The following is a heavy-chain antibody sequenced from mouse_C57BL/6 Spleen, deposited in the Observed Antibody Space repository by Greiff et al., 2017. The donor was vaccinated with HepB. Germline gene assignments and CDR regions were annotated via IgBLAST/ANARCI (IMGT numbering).Heavy chain of an antibody. V-gene: IGHV1-52*01. D-gene: IGHD2-2*01. CDR1: GYTFTSYW. CDR3: ARSVYGYGCFAY. Sequence: QVQLQQPGAELVRPGSSVKLSCKASGYTFTSYWMHWVKQRPIQGLEWIGNIDPSDSETHYNQKFKDKATLTVDKSSSTAYMQLSSLTSEDSAVYYCARSVYGYGCFAYWGQGTLVTVSA. CDR2: IDPSDSET. J-gene: IGHJ3*01.